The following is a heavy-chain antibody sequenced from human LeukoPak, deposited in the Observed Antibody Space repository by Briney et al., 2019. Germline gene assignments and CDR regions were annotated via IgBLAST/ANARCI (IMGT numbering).Heavy chain of an antibody. Sequence: GASVKVSCKASGYTFTNFGVSWVRQAPGQGLEWMGWISAYNGNTDFAQKFHGRVTLTIETSTATAYMDLRSLKSDDTAVYYCARDRYSGAYSFDYWGHGTLVTVSS. CDR1: GYTFTNFG. V-gene: IGHV1-18*01. J-gene: IGHJ4*01. D-gene: IGHD5-12*01. CDR3: ARDRYSGAYSFDY. CDR2: ISAYNGNT.